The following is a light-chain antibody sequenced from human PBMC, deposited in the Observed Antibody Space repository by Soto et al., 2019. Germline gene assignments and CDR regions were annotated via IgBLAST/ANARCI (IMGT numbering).Light chain of an antibody. V-gene: IGLV1-44*01. J-gene: IGLJ3*02. Sequence: QSVLTQPPSASGTPGQRVTISCSGSSSNIGSTSVYWYQQLPGTAPKLLIYSNDRRPSGVPDRLFGSKSGASASLAISGLQSGDEADYYCAAWDNSLSGWVFGGGTKLTVL. CDR3: AAWDNSLSGWV. CDR2: SND. CDR1: SSNIGSTS.